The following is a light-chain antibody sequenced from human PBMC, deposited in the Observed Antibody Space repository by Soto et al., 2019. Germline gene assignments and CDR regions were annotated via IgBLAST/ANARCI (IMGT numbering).Light chain of an antibody. Sequence: AIQLTQSPSSLSAYVGDSASITCRASQGISSALAWYQQKPGRAPKLLIYDASSLEGGVPSRFSGSRSGTDFTLTVSSLQPEDFATYYCQQFDDYPCTFGPGTKVDIK. CDR3: QQFDDYPCT. J-gene: IGKJ3*01. CDR2: DAS. V-gene: IGKV1D-13*01. CDR1: QGISSA.